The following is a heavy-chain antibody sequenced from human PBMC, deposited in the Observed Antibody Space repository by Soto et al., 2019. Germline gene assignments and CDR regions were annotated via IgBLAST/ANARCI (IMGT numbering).Heavy chain of an antibody. CDR3: ERGIGYCSGGSCYSGPSEFWFDP. D-gene: IGHD2-15*01. Sequence: ASVKVSCKASGYTFTSYAMHWVRQAPGQRLEWMGWINAGNGNTKYSQKFQGRVTITRDTSASTAYMELSSLRSEDTAVYYCERGIGYCSGGSCYSGPSEFWFDPWGQGTLVTVSS. CDR1: GYTFTSYA. CDR2: INAGNGNT. J-gene: IGHJ5*02. V-gene: IGHV1-3*01.